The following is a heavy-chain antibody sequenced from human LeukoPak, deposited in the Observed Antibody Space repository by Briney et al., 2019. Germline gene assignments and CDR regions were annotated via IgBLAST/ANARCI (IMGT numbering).Heavy chain of an antibody. D-gene: IGHD1-26*01. CDR3: AKEAGSGSFADY. Sequence: PGGSLRLSCAASGFTFSSYSMNWVRQAPGKGLEWISYISSDGITYYADSVKGRLTSSRDNAKNSLYLQMDSLRDEDTAVYYCAKEAGSGSFADYWGQGTLVTVSS. J-gene: IGHJ4*02. CDR2: ISSDGIT. V-gene: IGHV3-48*02. CDR1: GFTFSSYS.